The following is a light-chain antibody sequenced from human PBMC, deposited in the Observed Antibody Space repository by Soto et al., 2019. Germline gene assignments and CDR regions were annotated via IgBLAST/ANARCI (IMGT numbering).Light chain of an antibody. CDR3: QQRSNWPLIT. J-gene: IGKJ5*01. CDR1: QSVSSD. V-gene: IGKV3-11*01. Sequence: IVLTQSPATLSLSPGERATLSCRASQSVSSDLAWYQQKPGQAPRLLIYDASHRATGIPARFSGSGSGPDFTLTISSLEPEDFAVYYCQQRSNWPLITFGQGTRLEIK. CDR2: DAS.